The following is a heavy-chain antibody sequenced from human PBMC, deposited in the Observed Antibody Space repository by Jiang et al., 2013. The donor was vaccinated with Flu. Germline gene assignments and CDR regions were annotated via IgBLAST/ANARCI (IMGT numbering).Heavy chain of an antibody. CDR2: ISSSSSYI. Sequence: VKPGGSLRLSCAASGLTFSSYSMNWVRQAPGKGLEWVSSISSSSSYIYYADSVKGRFTISRDNAKNSLYLQMNSLRAEDTAVYYCARVGDYVWGSPKRSDWGQGTLVTVSS. V-gene: IGHV3-21*01. J-gene: IGHJ4*02. CDR3: ARVGDYVWGSPKRSD. D-gene: IGHD3-16*01. CDR1: GLTFSSYS.